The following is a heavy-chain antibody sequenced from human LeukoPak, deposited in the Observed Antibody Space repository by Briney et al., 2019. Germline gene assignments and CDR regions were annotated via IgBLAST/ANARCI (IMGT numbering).Heavy chain of an antibody. J-gene: IGHJ4*02. CDR2: IRYDGSNK. D-gene: IGHD3-10*01. V-gene: IGHV3-33*01. CDR3: ARDDNYYGSGSYCLIDY. CDR1: GFTFSSYG. Sequence: GGSLRLSCAASGFTFSSYGMHWVRQAPGKGLEWVAVIRYDGSNKYYADSVKGRFTISRDNSKNTLYLQMNSLRAEDTAVYYCARDDNYYGSGSYCLIDYWGQGTLVTVSS.